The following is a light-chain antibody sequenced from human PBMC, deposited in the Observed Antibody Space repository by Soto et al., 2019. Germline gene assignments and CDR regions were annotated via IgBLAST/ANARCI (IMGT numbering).Light chain of an antibody. CDR1: QSVLYNSNNKNH. J-gene: IGKJ5*01. V-gene: IGKV4-1*01. CDR2: GAS. Sequence: DFVMTQAPDSLAVSLGERATINCKSSQSVLYNSNNKNHLGWFQQKPGHPPKLLIYGASFRPSGVPDRFSGSGSGTDFTLTISSLQAEDVAVYYCQQYDSIPFTFGQGTRLEIK. CDR3: QQYDSIPFT.